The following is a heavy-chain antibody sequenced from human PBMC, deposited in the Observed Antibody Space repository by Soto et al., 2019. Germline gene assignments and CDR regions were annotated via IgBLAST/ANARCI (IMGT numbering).Heavy chain of an antibody. Sequence: AAVKCSCKASGGTFSSYAISWVRQAPGQGLDCMGGIIPIFGTANYAQKFQGRVTITADESTSTAYMELSSLRSEDTAVYYCARNHSQDIVVVQAAQSYCMDVWGQWTTVTVSS. D-gene: IGHD2-2*01. CDR2: IIPIFGTA. V-gene: IGHV1-69*13. CDR1: GGTFSSYA. CDR3: ARNHSQDIVVVQAAQSYCMDV. J-gene: IGHJ6*02.